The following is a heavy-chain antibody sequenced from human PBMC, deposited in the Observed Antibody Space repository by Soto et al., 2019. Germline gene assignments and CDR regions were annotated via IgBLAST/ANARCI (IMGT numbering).Heavy chain of an antibody. J-gene: IGHJ6*02. D-gene: IGHD2-2*02. CDR1: AGSISSGFYY. Sequence: QVQLQESGPGLVKPSQTLSLTCTVSAGSISSGFYYWSWIRQHPGKGLEWIGYIYSTGSTYYNPSLKSRVSISVDTSHKQFSLKLTSVTAAETAVYYCARGYCSTTSCYSVSYGMDVWGQGTTVTVSS. V-gene: IGHV4-31*03. CDR2: IYSTGST. CDR3: ARGYCSTTSCYSVSYGMDV.